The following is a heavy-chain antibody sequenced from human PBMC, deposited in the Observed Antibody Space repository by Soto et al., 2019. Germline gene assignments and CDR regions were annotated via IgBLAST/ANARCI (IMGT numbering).Heavy chain of an antibody. CDR1: GFTFSSYW. CDR3: ARGTAGRGWFDP. D-gene: IGHD6-13*01. CDR2: INSDGSST. V-gene: IGHV3-74*01. J-gene: IGHJ5*02. Sequence: EVQLVESGGGLVQPGGSLRLSCAASGFTFSSYWMHWVRQAPGKGLVWVSRINSDGSSTSYADSVKGRFTISRDNAKNTLYLQMNSLRAEDTAVFYCARGTAGRGWFDPWGQGTLVTVSS.